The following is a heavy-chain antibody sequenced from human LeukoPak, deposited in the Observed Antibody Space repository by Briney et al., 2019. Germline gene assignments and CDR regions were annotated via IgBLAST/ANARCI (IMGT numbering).Heavy chain of an antibody. CDR2: IKSDGSGV. CDR1: GFMLSSTW. Sequence: GGSLRLSCAASGFMLSSTWMHWVRQTPGKGLVWVSRIKSDGSGVDYADSVKGRFTISRDNAKNTLYLQMNSLRAEDMAVYYCVRDGVGAPPFDYWGQGALVTVSS. CDR3: VRDGVGAPPFDY. V-gene: IGHV3-74*01. D-gene: IGHD1-26*01. J-gene: IGHJ4*02.